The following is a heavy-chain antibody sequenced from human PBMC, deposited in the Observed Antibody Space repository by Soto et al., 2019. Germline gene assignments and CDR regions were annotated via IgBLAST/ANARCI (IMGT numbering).Heavy chain of an antibody. CDR1: GGSISSGGYY. D-gene: IGHD3-22*01. J-gene: IGHJ3*02. CDR3: ARAYYYYDSSGYPPNAFDI. V-gene: IGHV4-31*03. Sequence: SETLSLTCTVSGGSISSGGYYWSWIRQHPGKGLEWIGYIYYSGSTYYNPSLKSRVTISVDTSKNQFSLKLSSVTAADTAVYYCARAYYYYDSSGYPPNAFDIWGQGTMVTVSS. CDR2: IYYSGST.